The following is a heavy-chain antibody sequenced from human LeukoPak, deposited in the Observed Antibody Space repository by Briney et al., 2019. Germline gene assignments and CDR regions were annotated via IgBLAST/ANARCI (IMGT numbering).Heavy chain of an antibody. CDR2: IGNSDTTI. Sequence: GGSLRLSCVASGFTFNDYSMSWIRQAPEKGLEWVSYIGNSDTTIYYADSEKGRFTISRDNAKNSLYLQMNSLRVEDTAVYYCARAAGWLDPWGQGTLVTVSS. CDR3: ARAAGWLDP. CDR1: GFTFNDYS. J-gene: IGHJ5*02. V-gene: IGHV3-11*01.